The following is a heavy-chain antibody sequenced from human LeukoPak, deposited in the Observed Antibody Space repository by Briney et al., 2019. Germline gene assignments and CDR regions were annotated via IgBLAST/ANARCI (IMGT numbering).Heavy chain of an antibody. CDR2: IKQDGSEK. V-gene: IGHV3-7*01. D-gene: IGHD3-10*01. CDR3: ARDAGGDYYGSGSYLGY. J-gene: IGHJ4*02. CDR1: GFTFSSYW. Sequence: GGSLRLSCAASGFTFSSYWMSWVRQAPGKGLEWVANIKQDGSEKYYVDSVKGRFTISRDNAKNSLYLQMNSLRAEDTAVYYCARDAGGDYYGSGSYLGYWGQGTLVTVSS.